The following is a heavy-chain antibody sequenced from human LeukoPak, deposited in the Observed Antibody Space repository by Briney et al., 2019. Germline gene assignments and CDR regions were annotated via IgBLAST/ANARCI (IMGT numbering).Heavy chain of an antibody. J-gene: IGHJ3*02. CDR2: IYYSGST. V-gene: IGHV4-31*11. CDR3: ARDAIAADGRAFDI. CDR1: GGSISSSNW. Sequence: SETLSLTCAVSGGSISSSNWWSWVRQHPGKGLEWIGYIYYSGSTYYNPSLKSRVTISVDTSKNQFSLKLSSVTAADTAVYYCARDAIAADGRAFDIWGQGTMVTVSS. D-gene: IGHD6-13*01.